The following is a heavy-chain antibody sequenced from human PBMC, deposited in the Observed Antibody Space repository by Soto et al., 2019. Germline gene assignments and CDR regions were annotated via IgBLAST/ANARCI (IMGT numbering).Heavy chain of an antibody. CDR2: IIPIFGTA. D-gene: IGHD2-15*01. V-gene: IGHV1-69*13. J-gene: IGHJ3*02. Sequence: GASVKVSCKASGGTFSSYAISWVRQAPGQGLEWMGGIIPIFGTANYAQKFQGRVKITADESTSTAYMELSSLRSEDTAVYYCARDQVGGCCSGGSCYPGAFDIWGQGTMVT. CDR1: GGTFSSYA. CDR3: ARDQVGGCCSGGSCYPGAFDI.